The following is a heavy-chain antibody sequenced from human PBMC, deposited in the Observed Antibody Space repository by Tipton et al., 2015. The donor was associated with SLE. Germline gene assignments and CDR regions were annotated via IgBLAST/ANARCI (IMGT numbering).Heavy chain of an antibody. V-gene: IGHV4-59*11. Sequence: TLSLTCTVSGGSIRSHYWSWVRQPPGEGLEWIGYIYDTGSTDYNPSLKSRVTISEDTSKNQFSLKLRSVTAADTAVYYCARGSSYYGSGGDYWGQGTLITVSS. D-gene: IGHD3-10*01. CDR3: ARGSSYYGSGGDY. CDR1: GGSIRSHY. CDR2: IYDTGST. J-gene: IGHJ4*02.